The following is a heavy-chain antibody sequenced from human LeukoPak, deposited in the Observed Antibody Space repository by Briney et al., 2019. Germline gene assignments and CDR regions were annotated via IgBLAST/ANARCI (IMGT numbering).Heavy chain of an antibody. CDR2: ISSNGGST. CDR3: ARYSGSYYRDWFDP. CDR1: GFTFSSYA. J-gene: IGHJ5*02. V-gene: IGHV3-64*01. Sequence: GGSLRLSCAASGFTFSSYAMHWVRQAPGKGLEYVSAISSNGGSTYYANSVKGRFTISRDNSKNTLYLQMGSLRAEDMAVYYCARYSGSYYRDWFDPWGQGTLVTVSS. D-gene: IGHD1-26*01.